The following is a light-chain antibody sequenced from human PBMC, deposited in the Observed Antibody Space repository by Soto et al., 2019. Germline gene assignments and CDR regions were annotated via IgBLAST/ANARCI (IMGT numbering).Light chain of an antibody. CDR3: QQSYTAPLT. CDR1: QSISTY. J-gene: IGKJ4*01. Sequence: DIQMTQSPSSLSASVGDRVTITCRASQSISTYLNWYQQKPGKAPNLLIFAASTLPSGVPSRFSGSGSGTDFTLTIRSLQPEDFATYYCQQSYTAPLTFGGGTKVDIK. CDR2: AAS. V-gene: IGKV1-39*01.